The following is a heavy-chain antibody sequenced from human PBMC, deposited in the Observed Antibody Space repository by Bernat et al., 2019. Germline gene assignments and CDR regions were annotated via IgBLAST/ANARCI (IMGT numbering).Heavy chain of an antibody. J-gene: IGHJ4*02. CDR3: TTGVHTRSGSRTYDY. V-gene: IGHV3-15*01. CDR1: GFTFSNAW. D-gene: IGHD3-3*01. Sequence: EVQLVESGGGLVKPGGSLRLSCAASGFTFSNAWMSWVRQAPGKGLEWVGRIKSKTDGGTKDYAEPVKGRFNSSRDDSKNTLYLQMNSLKTEDTAVYYCTTGVHTRSGSRTYDYWGQGTLVTVSS. CDR2: IKSKTDGGTK.